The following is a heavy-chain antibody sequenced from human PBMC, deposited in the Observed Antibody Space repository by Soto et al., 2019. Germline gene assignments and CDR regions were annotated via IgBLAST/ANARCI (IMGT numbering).Heavy chain of an antibody. J-gene: IGHJ3*02. CDR1: GGSFSGYY. D-gene: IGHD2-15*01. V-gene: IGHV4-34*01. CDR2: INHSGST. Sequence: SETLSLTCAVYGGSFSGYYWSWIRQPPGKGLEWIGEINHSGSTNYNPSLKSRVTISVDTSKNQFSLKLSSVTAADTAVYYCARERVVVAATFDTRMRDAFDIWGQGTMVTVSS. CDR3: ARERVVVAATFDTRMRDAFDI.